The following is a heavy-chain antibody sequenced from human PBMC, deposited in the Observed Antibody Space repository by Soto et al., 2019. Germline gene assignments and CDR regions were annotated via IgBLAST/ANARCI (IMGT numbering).Heavy chain of an antibody. J-gene: IGHJ6*03. Sequence: GGSLRLSCATSGFTFSSYAMSWVRQAPGKGLEWVSAIRGSGGSTYYADSVKGRFTISRDTSKNTLYLQMNSLSADDTAVYYCAKLSGSSFYSYYYYMDVWGKGTTVTVSS. CDR1: GFTFSSYA. D-gene: IGHD1-26*01. CDR3: AKLSGSSFYSYYYYMDV. V-gene: IGHV3-23*01. CDR2: IRGSGGST.